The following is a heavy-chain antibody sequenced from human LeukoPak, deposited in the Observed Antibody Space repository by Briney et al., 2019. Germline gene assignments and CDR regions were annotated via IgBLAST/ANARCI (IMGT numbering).Heavy chain of an antibody. CDR2: INWNGGST. CDR1: GFTFDDYG. V-gene: IGHV3-20*04. Sequence: PGGSLRLSCAASGFTFDDYGMSWVRQVPGKGLEWVSGINWNGGSTGYADSVKGRFTISRDNAKNSLYLQMNSLRDEDTAVYYCARDRETYYDYVWGSYTENWFDPWGQGTLVTVSS. CDR3: ARDRETYYDYVWGSYTENWFDP. J-gene: IGHJ5*02. D-gene: IGHD3-16*01.